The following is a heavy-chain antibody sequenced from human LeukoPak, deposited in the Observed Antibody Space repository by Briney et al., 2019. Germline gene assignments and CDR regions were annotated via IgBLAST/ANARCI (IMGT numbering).Heavy chain of an antibody. Sequence: GSLRLSCAASGFTFSSYAMSWIRQPPGKGLEWIGNVYYSGTTYYNPSLKSRVTISVDTSKNQFSLKLSSVTAADTAVYYCARHPHYITFYFDYWGQGTLVTVSS. CDR2: VYYSGTT. V-gene: IGHV4-59*08. D-gene: IGHD3-16*01. J-gene: IGHJ4*02. CDR3: ARHPHYITFYFDY. CDR1: GFTFSSYA.